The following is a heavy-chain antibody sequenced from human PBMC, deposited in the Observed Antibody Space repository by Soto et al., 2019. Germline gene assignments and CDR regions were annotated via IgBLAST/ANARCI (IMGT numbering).Heavy chain of an antibody. CDR1: VFTVISNY. J-gene: IGHJ6*02. D-gene: IGHD2-21*02. CDR2: IYSGGST. V-gene: IGHV3-53*01. CDR3: ARDRGLHYYYGMDV. Sequence: GGSLRLSCASSVFTVISNYMSWVRQAPGKGLEWVSVIYSGGSTYYADSVKGRFTISRDNSKNTLYLQMNSLRAEDTAVYYCARDRGLHYYYGMDVWGQGTTVTVSS.